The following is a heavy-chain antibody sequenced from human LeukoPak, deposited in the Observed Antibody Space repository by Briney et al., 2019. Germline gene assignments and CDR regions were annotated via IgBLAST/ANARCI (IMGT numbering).Heavy chain of an antibody. V-gene: IGHV3-53*01. Sequence: GGSLRLSCAASGFTFSSYAMSWVRQAPGKGLEWVSVIYSGGGTNYADSVKGRFTISRDRSKNTLYLQMNSLRVEDTAVYYCARAPMTTEDYWGQGTLVTVSS. J-gene: IGHJ4*02. D-gene: IGHD4-17*01. CDR1: GFTFSSYA. CDR2: IYSGGGT. CDR3: ARAPMTTEDY.